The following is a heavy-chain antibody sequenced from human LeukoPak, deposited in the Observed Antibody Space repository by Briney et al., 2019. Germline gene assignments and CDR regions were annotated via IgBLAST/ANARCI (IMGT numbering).Heavy chain of an antibody. CDR1: GFTFSSYA. D-gene: IGHD6-6*01. V-gene: IGHV3-23*01. CDR3: AAQTDSSSGPFDY. Sequence: GGSLRLFCAASGFTFSSYAMSWVRQAPGKGLEWVSAISGSGGSTYYADSVKGRFTISRDNAKNTLYLQMNSLRAEDTAVYYCAAQTDSSSGPFDYWGQGTLVTVSS. CDR2: ISGSGGST. J-gene: IGHJ4*02.